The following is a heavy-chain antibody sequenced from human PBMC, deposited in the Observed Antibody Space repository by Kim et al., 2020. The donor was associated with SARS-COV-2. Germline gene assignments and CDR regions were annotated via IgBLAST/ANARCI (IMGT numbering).Heavy chain of an antibody. CDR2: ISSSRSYI. CDR3: ARDQEAASFDY. V-gene: IGHV3-21*01. D-gene: IGHD6-25*01. CDR1: GFTFSSYS. J-gene: IGHJ4*02. Sequence: GGSLRLSCAASGFTFSSYSMNWVRQAPGKGLEWVSSISSSRSYIYYADSVKGRFTISRDNAKNSLYLQMNSLRAEDTAVYYCARDQEAASFDYWGQGTLVTVSS.